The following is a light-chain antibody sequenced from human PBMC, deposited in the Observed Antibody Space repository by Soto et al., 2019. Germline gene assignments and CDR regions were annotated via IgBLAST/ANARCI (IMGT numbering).Light chain of an antibody. V-gene: IGLV2-8*01. CDR2: EVS. J-gene: IGLJ2*01. CDR1: SSDVGGYNY. CDR3: SSYAGRSVV. Sequence: QSALTQPPSASGSPGQSVTISCTGTSSDVGGYNYVSWFQQHTGKAPKVMIYEVSKRPSGVPDRFSGSKSGNTASLTVSGLQAEDEADYYCSSYAGRSVVFGGGTTLTVL.